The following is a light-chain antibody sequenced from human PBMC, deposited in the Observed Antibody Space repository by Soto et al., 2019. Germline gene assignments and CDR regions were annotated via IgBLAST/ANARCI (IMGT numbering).Light chain of an antibody. V-gene: IGKV3-11*01. Sequence: EIVLTQSPATLSLSPGERATLSCRASQSVSSYLACLIYDASNRATGIPARFSGSGSGTHFTLTISSLEPEEFAVCCCQPRSDSRNTFCQGTNLEIK. CDR2: DAS. CDR3: QPRSDSRNT. CDR1: QSVSSY. J-gene: IGKJ2*01.